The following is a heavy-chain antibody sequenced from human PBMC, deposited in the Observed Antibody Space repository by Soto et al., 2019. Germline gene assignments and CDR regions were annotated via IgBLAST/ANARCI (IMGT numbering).Heavy chain of an antibody. J-gene: IGHJ5*02. CDR2: INHSGST. Sequence: SSETLSLTCAVYGGSFSGYYWSWIRQPPGKGLEWIGEINHSGSTNYNPSLKSRVTISVDTSKNQFSLKLSSVTAADTAVYYCARAISHSSSPPLRFDPWGQGTLVTVSS. CDR3: ARAISHSSSPPLRFDP. D-gene: IGHD6-13*01. V-gene: IGHV4-34*01. CDR1: GGSFSGYY.